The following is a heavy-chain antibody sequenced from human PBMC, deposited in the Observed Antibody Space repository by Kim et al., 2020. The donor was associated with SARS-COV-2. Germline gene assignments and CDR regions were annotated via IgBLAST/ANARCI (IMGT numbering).Heavy chain of an antibody. Sequence: GGSLRLSCVGSGFTFSSSDLHWVRQGAGKSLEWVSGIGSGGDTYYAGSVKGRFTISRENAKNSIYLHLNSLTVGDTAIYYCAKEVEGCSRTCYNLYDFWG. CDR2: IGSGGDT. CDR1: GFTFSSSD. V-gene: IGHV3-13*01. D-gene: IGHD2-2*01. CDR3: AKEVEGCSRTCYNLYDF. J-gene: IGHJ6*01.